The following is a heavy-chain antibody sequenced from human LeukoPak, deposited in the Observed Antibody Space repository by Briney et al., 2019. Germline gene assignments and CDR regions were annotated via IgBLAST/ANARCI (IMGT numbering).Heavy chain of an antibody. D-gene: IGHD5-12*01. Sequence: ASVKVSCKVSGYTLTELSMHWVRQAPGKGLEWMGGFDSEDGETIYAQKFQGRVTMTEDTSTDTAYMELSSLRSEDTAVYYCATVTGLDIVAWDYFDYWGQGTLVTVSS. J-gene: IGHJ4*02. CDR1: GYTLTELS. CDR2: FDSEDGET. V-gene: IGHV1-24*01. CDR3: ATVTGLDIVAWDYFDY.